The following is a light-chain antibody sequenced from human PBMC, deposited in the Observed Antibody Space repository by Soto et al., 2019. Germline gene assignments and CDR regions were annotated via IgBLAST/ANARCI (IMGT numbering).Light chain of an antibody. V-gene: IGLV7-43*01. CDR3: VLLYGGAWV. Sequence: QTVVTQEPSLTVSPEGTVTLTCALTTGAVTSDYYPNWFQRKPGQALRTLIYRTSNKHSWTPARFSGSLLGGKAALTLSGVQPEDEADYYCVLLYGGAWVFGGGTKVTVL. CDR1: TGAVTSDYY. J-gene: IGLJ3*02. CDR2: RTS.